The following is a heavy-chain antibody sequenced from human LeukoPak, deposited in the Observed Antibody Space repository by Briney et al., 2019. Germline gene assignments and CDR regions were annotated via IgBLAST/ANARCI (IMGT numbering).Heavy chain of an antibody. Sequence: GGSLRLSCAASGFTFSSYAMSWVRQAPGKGLEWVSAISGSGGSTYYADSVKGRFTISRDNSKNTLYLQMNSLRAEDTAVYYCAKLVRGVVVPYYDYWGQGTLVTVSS. V-gene: IGHV3-23*01. D-gene: IGHD3-10*01. CDR3: AKLVRGVVVPYYDY. CDR1: GFTFSSYA. J-gene: IGHJ4*02. CDR2: ISGSGGST.